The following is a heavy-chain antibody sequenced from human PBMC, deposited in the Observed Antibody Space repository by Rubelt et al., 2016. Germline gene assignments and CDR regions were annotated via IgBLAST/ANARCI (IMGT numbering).Heavy chain of an antibody. V-gene: IGHV7-4-1*02. Sequence: QVQLVQSGSELKKPGASVKVSCKASGYTFTSYAMNWVRQAPGQGLEWMGWINTNTGNPRVAPAFTGRFVFSLDTAVSTEYLQISSLKAEDTAVYYCARNGSDAVDIWGQGTMVTVSS. J-gene: IGHJ3*02. CDR1: GYTFTSYA. CDR2: INTNTGNP. CDR3: ARNGSDAVDI. D-gene: IGHD2-8*01.